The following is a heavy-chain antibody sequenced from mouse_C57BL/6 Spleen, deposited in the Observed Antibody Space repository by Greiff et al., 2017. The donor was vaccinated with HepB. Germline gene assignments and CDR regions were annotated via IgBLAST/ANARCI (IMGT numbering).Heavy chain of an antibody. V-gene: IGHV1-63*01. CDR3: AIYEYDVGFAY. J-gene: IGHJ3*01. Sequence: QVQLKESGAELVRPGTSVKMSCKASGYTFTNYWTGWAKQRPGHGLEWIGDIYPGGGYTNYNEKFKGKATLTADKSSSTAYMQFSSLTSEDSAIYYCAIYEYDVGFAYWGQGTLVTVSA. CDR2: IYPGGGYT. CDR1: GYTFTNYW. D-gene: IGHD2-4*01.